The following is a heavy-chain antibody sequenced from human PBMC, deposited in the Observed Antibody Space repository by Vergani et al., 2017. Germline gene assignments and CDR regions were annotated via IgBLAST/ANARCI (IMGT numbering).Heavy chain of an antibody. D-gene: IGHD3-10*01. J-gene: IGHJ6*03. CDR3: ARERGTMVRGVITFFFHMDV. Sequence: QVQLVQSGAEVKKPGASVKVSCKVSGYTLTELSMHWVRQAPGQGLEWMGIINPSGGSTSYAQKFQGRVTMTRDTSTSTVYMELSSLRSEDTAVYYCARERGTMVRGVITFFFHMDVWGKGTTVTVSS. CDR2: INPSGGST. CDR1: GYTLTELS. V-gene: IGHV1-46*01.